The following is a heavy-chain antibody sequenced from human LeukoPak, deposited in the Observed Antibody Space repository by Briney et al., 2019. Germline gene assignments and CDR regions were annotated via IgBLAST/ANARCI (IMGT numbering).Heavy chain of an antibody. Sequence: ASVKVSCNASGYTFTSYAMNWVRQAPGQGLEWMGWINTNTGNPTYAQGFTGRFVFSLDTSVSTAYLQISSLKAEDTAVYYCARGTPSIAARPAFDYWGQGTLVTVSS. J-gene: IGHJ4*02. CDR2: INTNTGNP. V-gene: IGHV7-4-1*02. CDR1: GYTFTSYA. D-gene: IGHD6-6*01. CDR3: ARGTPSIAARPAFDY.